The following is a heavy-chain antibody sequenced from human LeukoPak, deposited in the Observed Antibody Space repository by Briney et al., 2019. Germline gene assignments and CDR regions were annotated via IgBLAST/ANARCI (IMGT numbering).Heavy chain of an antibody. CDR1: GGSISSYY. CDR2: IYYSGST. Sequence: SETLSLTCTLSGGSISSYYWSWIRQPPGKGLAWIGYIYYSGSTNYNPSLKSRVTISVDTSKNQFSLKLSSVTAADTAVYYCARSMGYCRGGSCYSTSYYYYMDVWGKGTTVTVSS. CDR3: ARSMGYCRGGSCYSTSYYYYMDV. J-gene: IGHJ6*03. V-gene: IGHV4-59*01. D-gene: IGHD2-15*01.